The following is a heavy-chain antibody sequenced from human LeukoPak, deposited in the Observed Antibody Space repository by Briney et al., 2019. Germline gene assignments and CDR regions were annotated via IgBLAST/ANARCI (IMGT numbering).Heavy chain of an antibody. CDR2: ISGSGGNT. CDR1: GFSFSSYA. V-gene: IGHV3-23*01. J-gene: IGHJ2*01. CDR3: AKDWMTTVTTAAWYFDL. Sequence: PGGSLRLSCAASGFSFSSYALNWVRQAPGKGLEWVSGISGSGGNTKYADSVKGRFTISRDNSKNTVFLQMDSLRAEDTAVYHCAKDWMTTVTTAAWYFDLWGRGTLVTVSS. D-gene: IGHD4-17*01.